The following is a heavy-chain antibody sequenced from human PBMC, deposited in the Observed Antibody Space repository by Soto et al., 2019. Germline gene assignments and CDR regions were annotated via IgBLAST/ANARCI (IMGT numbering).Heavy chain of an antibody. D-gene: IGHD2-2*01. V-gene: IGHV4-4*02. CDR2: IYHSGST. J-gene: IGHJ5*02. Sequence: QVQLQESGPGLVKPSGTLSLTCAVSSGSISSSNWWSWVRQPPGKGLEWIGEIYHSGSTNYNPSLKSRVTISVDKSTNQFSLKLSSVTAADTAVYYCARGVVVVPAAMAWFDPWGQGTLVTVSS. CDR1: SGSISSSNW. CDR3: ARGVVVVPAAMAWFDP.